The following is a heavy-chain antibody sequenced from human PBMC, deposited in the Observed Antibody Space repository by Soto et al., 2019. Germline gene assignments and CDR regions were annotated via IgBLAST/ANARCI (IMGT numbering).Heavy chain of an antibody. Sequence: SETLSLTCDVSVKPMTGGYYWGWIRQSPGKGLEWIGYIYYTGSTNYNPSLKSRVTISLDTSRNQFSLKLSSVTAADTAVFYCAREFANSPEAFDYWGQGALVTVSS. J-gene: IGHJ4*02. V-gene: IGHV4-61*08. CDR3: AREFANSPEAFDY. CDR1: VKPMTGGYY. CDR2: IYYTGST. D-gene: IGHD1-1*01.